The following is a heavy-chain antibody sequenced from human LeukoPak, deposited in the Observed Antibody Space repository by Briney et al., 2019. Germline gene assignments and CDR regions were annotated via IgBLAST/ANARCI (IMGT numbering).Heavy chain of an antibody. CDR2: IYYSGNT. J-gene: IGHJ3*02. V-gene: IGHV4-30-4*07. Sequence: SQTLSLTCAVSGGSISSGGYSWSWIRQPPGKGLAWIGYIYYSGNTYYNPSLKSRVTISVDTSKNQFSLKLSSVTAADTAVYYCARMVNSPHAFDIWGQGTMVTVSS. CDR1: GGSISSGGYS. D-gene: IGHD4-23*01. CDR3: ARMVNSPHAFDI.